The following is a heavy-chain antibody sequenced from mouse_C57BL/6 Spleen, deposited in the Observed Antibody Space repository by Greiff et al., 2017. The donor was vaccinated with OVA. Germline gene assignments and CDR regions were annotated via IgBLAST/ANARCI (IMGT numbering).Heavy chain of an antibody. CDR3: ARDGSSYYYAMDY. J-gene: IGHJ4*01. D-gene: IGHD1-2*01. CDR1: GFTFSSYA. CDR2: ISDGGSYT. V-gene: IGHV5-4*01. Sequence: EVHLVESGGGLVKPGGSLKLSCAASGFTFSSYAMSWVRQTPEQRLEWVATISDGGSYTYYPDNVKGRFTISRDNAKNNLYLQMSHLKSEDTAMYYCARDGSSYYYAMDYWGQGTSVTVSS.